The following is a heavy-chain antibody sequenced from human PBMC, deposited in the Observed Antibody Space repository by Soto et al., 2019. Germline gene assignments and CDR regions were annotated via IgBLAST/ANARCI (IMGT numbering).Heavy chain of an antibody. D-gene: IGHD2-2*01. CDR2: ISYDGSNK. V-gene: IGHV3-30-3*01. J-gene: IGHJ4*02. Sequence: GGSLRRSCAASGFPFSRYAMHWVRQAPGKGLEWVAVISYDGSNKYYADSVKGRFTISRDNSKNTLYLQMNSLRAEDTAVYYCAREIGIRPMVVLPAASTSFDFWCQGTLVTVSS. CDR3: AREIGIRPMVVLPAASTSFDF. CDR1: GFPFSRYA.